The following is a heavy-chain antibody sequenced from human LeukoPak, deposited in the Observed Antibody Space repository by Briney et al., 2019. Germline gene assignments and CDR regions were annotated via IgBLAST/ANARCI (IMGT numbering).Heavy chain of an antibody. Sequence: ASVKVSCKASGYTFTSYAMNWVRQAPGQGFEWMGWINPNSGGTNYAQKFQGWVTMTRDTSISTAYMELSRLRSDDTAVYYCARAVKVYDPSGMDVWGQGTTVTVSS. J-gene: IGHJ6*02. CDR2: INPNSGGT. V-gene: IGHV1-2*04. D-gene: IGHD1-1*01. CDR3: ARAVKVYDPSGMDV. CDR1: GYTFTSYA.